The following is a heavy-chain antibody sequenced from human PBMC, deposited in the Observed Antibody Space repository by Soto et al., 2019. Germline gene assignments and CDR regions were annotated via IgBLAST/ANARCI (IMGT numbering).Heavy chain of an antibody. J-gene: IGHJ1*01. CDR2: IKSKTDGGTT. D-gene: IGHD3-3*01. Sequence: GGSLRLSCAASGFTFSNAWMSWVRQAPGKGLEWVGRIKSKTDGGTTDYAAPVKGRFTISRDDSKNTLYLQMNSLKTEDTAVYYCTTDEDDFWSGYYEYFQHWGQGTLVTVSS. CDR1: GFTFSNAW. CDR3: TTDEDDFWSGYYEYFQH. V-gene: IGHV3-15*01.